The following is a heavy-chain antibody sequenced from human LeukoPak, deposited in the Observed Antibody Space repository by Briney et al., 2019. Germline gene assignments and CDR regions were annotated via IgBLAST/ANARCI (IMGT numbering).Heavy chain of an antibody. J-gene: IGHJ6*02. Sequence: GGSLRLSCAASGFTFNPYGMHWVRQAPGKGLEWVTFIRYDGNNKYYADSVKGRFTISRDNSKNTLYLQMNSLRAEDTAVYYCARDYRDVEYYYYYYGMDVWGQGTTVAVSS. CDR3: ARDYRDVEYYYYYYGMDV. D-gene: IGHD3-16*02. V-gene: IGHV3-30*02. CDR2: IRYDGNNK. CDR1: GFTFNPYG.